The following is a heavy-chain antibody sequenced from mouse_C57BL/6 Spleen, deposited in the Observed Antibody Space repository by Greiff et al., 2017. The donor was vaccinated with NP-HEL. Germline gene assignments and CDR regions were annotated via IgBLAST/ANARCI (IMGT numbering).Heavy chain of an antibody. J-gene: IGHJ1*03. V-gene: IGHV5-4*01. D-gene: IGHD2-1*01. CDR1: GFTFSSYA. Sequence: EVQLQESGGGLVKPGGSLKLSCAASGFTFSSYAMSWVRQTPEKRLAWVATISDGGSYTYYPDNVKGRFTISRDNAKNNLYLQMSHLKSEDTAMYYCARDNYGNWYFDVWGTGTTVTVSS. CDR3: ARDNYGNWYFDV. CDR2: ISDGGSYT.